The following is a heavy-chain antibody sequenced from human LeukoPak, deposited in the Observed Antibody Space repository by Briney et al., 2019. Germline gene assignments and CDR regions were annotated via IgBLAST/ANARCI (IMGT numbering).Heavy chain of an antibody. CDR1: GFTFSSYS. CDR3: ARANRPDTEYQPHPGAFDI. CDR2: ISSTNTI. D-gene: IGHD2-2*01. Sequence: GGSLRLSCAASGFTFSSYSMNWVRQAPGKGLEWVSYISSTNTIYYADSVKGRFTISRDNAKNSLYLQMNSLRAEDTAVYYCARANRPDTEYQPHPGAFDIWGHGTMVTVSS. V-gene: IGHV3-48*04. J-gene: IGHJ3*02.